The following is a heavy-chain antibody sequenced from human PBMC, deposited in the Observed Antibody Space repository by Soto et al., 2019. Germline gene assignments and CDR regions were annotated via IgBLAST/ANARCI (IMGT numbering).Heavy chain of an antibody. V-gene: IGHV1-69*01. D-gene: IGHD3-10*01. J-gene: IGHJ6*02. Sequence: QVQLVQSGAEVKKPGSSVKVSCKASGGTFSSYAISWVRQAPGQGLEWMGGIIAIFGTANYAQKFQGRVTITADESTSTAYMELSSLRSEDTAVYYCARGAMVRGVNPYYYGMDVWGQGTTVTVSS. CDR2: IIAIFGTA. CDR3: ARGAMVRGVNPYYYGMDV. CDR1: GGTFSSYA.